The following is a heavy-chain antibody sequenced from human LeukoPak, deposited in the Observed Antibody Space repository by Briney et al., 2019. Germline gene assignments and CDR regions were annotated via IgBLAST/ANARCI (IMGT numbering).Heavy chain of an antibody. CDR1: GYTFTGYY. Sequence: ASVKVSCKASGYTFTGYYMHWVRQAPGQGLEWMGWINPNSGGTNYAQKLQGRVTMTRDTSISTAYMELSRLRSDDTAVYYCARIGIYSGYDLDYWGQGTLVTVSS. J-gene: IGHJ4*02. CDR3: ARIGIYSGYDLDY. CDR2: INPNSGGT. D-gene: IGHD5-12*01. V-gene: IGHV1-2*02.